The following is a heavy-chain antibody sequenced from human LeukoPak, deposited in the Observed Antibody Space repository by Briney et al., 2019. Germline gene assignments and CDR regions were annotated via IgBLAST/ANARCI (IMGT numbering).Heavy chain of an antibody. CDR3: AREPSWSGRDY. CDR1: GVTFSGSW. CDR2: INKEGSAK. Sequence: GGSPRLSCAPSGVTFSGSWMSWVRHAPGKGLEGVDNINKEGSAKNSLDSVKGRSTISIDRGKNSLYLQMNSLRDEDTAVYYCAREPSWSGRDYWGQGTLVTASS. D-gene: IGHD3-3*01. J-gene: IGHJ4*02. V-gene: IGHV3-7*01.